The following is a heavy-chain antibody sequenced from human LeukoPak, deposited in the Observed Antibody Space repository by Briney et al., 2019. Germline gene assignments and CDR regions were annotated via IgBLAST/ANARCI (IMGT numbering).Heavy chain of an antibody. CDR3: ARDSSGYTYYFDY. Sequence: SETLSLTCTVSGGSISSHYWSWIRQPPGKGLEWIGTIHHSGSTYYNPSLKSQVNISVDTSKNQFSLNLSSVTAADTAVYYCARDSSGYTYYFDYWGQGTLATVSS. V-gene: IGHV4-59*11. CDR2: IHHSGST. D-gene: IGHD3-22*01. J-gene: IGHJ4*02. CDR1: GGSISSHY.